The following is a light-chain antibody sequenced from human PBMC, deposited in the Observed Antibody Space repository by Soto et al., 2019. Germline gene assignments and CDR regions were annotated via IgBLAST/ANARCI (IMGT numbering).Light chain of an antibody. CDR2: DVS. Sequence: QSALTQPASVSGSPGQSITISCTGTSSDVGGYNYVSWYQQHPGKAPKLMIYDVSNRPSGFSNRFSGSKSGNTASLTIFGLQAEDEDDYYCSSYTSSSTLVVFGGGTKLTVL. J-gene: IGLJ2*01. CDR1: SSDVGGYNY. CDR3: SSYTSSSTLVV. V-gene: IGLV2-14*01.